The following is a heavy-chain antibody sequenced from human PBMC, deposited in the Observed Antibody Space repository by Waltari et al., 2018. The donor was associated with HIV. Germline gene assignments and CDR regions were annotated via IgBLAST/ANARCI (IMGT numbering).Heavy chain of an antibody. CDR2: INPNSGNT. CDR1: GYNFTGYY. CDR3: ARDGVGDAAFDY. J-gene: IGHJ4*02. D-gene: IGHD1-26*01. Sequence: QVQLLQYGPEVRKPGASVKVSCRASGYNFTGYYMHWVRQAPGQGREWMGWINPNSGNTHFAQKFKGRVTLTRVTSIRTAYLEMRRLKSDDTAIYYCARDGVGDAAFDYWGQGTLVTVS. V-gene: IGHV1-2*02.